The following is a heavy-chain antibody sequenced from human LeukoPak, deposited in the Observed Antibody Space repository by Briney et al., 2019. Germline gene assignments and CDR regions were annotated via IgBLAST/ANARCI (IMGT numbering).Heavy chain of an antibody. V-gene: IGHV3-9*01. D-gene: IGHD3-10*01. CDR2: ISWNSGSI. J-gene: IGHJ5*02. Sequence: PGGSLRLSCAASGFTFDDYAMHWVRQALGKGLEWVSGISWNSGSIGYADSVKGRFTISRDNAKNSLYLQMNSLRAEDTALYYCAKDMWFGELTTSFDPWGQGTLVTVSS. CDR3: AKDMWFGELTTSFDP. CDR1: GFTFDDYA.